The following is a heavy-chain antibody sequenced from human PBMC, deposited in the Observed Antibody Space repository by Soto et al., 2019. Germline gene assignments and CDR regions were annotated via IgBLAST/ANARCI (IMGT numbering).Heavy chain of an antibody. CDR2: ISYDGSTK. V-gene: IGHV3-30*18. CDR3: AKVRSGWYGGAFDY. J-gene: IGHJ4*01. CDR1: GFTLTTYG. D-gene: IGHD6-19*01. Sequence: QVKLVESVGGVVQPGRSLRLSCTASGFTLTTYGMHWVRQAPGKGLEWVALISYDGSTKYYADSVKGRFTVSRDVSRNTLFLQLNSLRIEDTAVYYCAKVRSGWYGGAFDYWGHGTVVTVSS.